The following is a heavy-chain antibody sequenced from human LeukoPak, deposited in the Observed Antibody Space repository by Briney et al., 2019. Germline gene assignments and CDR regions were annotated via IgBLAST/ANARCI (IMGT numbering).Heavy chain of an antibody. CDR2: IIPILGIA. V-gene: IGHV1-69*04. CDR1: GYTFTGYY. CDR3: ARDGDMGRYDY. Sequence: ASVKVSCKASGYTFTGYYMHWVRQAPGQGLEWMGRIIPILGIANYAQKFQGRVTITADKSTSTAYMELSSLRSEDTAVYYCARDGDMGRYDYWGQGTLVTVSS. J-gene: IGHJ4*02. D-gene: IGHD2-15*01.